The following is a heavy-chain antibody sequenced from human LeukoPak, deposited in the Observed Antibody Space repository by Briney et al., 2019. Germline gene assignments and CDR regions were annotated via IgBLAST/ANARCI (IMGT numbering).Heavy chain of an antibody. CDR2: INHSGST. CDR1: GGSFSGYY. Sequence: ESSETLSLTCAVYGGSFSGYYWSWIRQPPGKGLEWIGEINHSGSTNYNPSLKSRVTISVDTSKNQFSLKLSSVTAADTAVYYCARRGSYSARQWLVLWWFDPWGQGTLVTVSS. V-gene: IGHV4-34*01. D-gene: IGHD6-19*01. J-gene: IGHJ5*02. CDR3: ARRGSYSARQWLVLWWFDP.